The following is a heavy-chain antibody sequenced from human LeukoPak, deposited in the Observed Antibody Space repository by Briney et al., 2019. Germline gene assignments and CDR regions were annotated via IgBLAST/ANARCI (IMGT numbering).Heavy chain of an antibody. V-gene: IGHV3-30*03. Sequence: GRSLRLSCAASGFTFSSYGMHWVRQAPGKGLEWVAVISYDGSNKYYADSVKGRFTISRDNSKNTLYLQMNSLRAEDTAVYYCARDLSGSYSFDYWGQGTLVTVSS. CDR1: GFTFSSYG. J-gene: IGHJ4*02. CDR2: ISYDGSNK. CDR3: ARDLSGSYSFDY. D-gene: IGHD1-26*01.